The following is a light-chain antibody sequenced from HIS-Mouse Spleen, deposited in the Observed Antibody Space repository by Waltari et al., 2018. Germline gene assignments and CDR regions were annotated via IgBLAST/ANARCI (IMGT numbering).Light chain of an antibody. CDR3: SSYTSSSTYVV. CDR1: SIDVGGYNY. CDR2: EVS. J-gene: IGLJ2*01. Sequence: QSALTQPASVSGSPGQSITISCPGTSIDVGGYNYVSWYQQHPGKAPKLMIYEVSNRPSGVSNRFSGSKSGNTASLTISGLQAEDEADYYCSSYTSSSTYVVFGGGTKLTVL. V-gene: IGLV2-14*01.